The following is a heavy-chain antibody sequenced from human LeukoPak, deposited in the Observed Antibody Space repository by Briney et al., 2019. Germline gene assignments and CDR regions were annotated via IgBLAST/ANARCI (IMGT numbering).Heavy chain of an antibody. D-gene: IGHD3-10*01. V-gene: IGHV3-21*01. CDR3: ARERSIRGADFDY. J-gene: IGHJ4*02. Sequence: GGSLRLSCAASGFTFSSYSMNWVRQAPGKGLEWVSSISSSSSYIYYADSVKGRSTISRDNAKNSLYLQMNSLRAEDTAVYYCARERSIRGADFDYWGQGTLVTVSS. CDR1: GFTFSSYS. CDR2: ISSSSSYI.